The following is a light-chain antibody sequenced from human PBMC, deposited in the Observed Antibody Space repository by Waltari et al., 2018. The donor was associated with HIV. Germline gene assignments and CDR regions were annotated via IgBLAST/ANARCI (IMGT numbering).Light chain of an antibody. V-gene: IGKV1-27*01. CDR3: QNYNNAPRT. CDR1: QAISNS. J-gene: IGKJ1*01. CDR2: AAS. Sequence: DIQMTQSPSSLSASVGDRVTITCRASQAISNSVAWYQQKPGKIPQLLIYAASTLQFGVPSRFSAFGSGTNFTLAITSVQPEDVATYFCQNYNNAPRTFGQGTKVEIK.